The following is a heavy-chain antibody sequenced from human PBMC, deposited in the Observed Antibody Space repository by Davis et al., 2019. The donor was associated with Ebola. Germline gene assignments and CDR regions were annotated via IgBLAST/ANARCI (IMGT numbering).Heavy chain of an antibody. J-gene: IGHJ4*02. CDR2: ISWDGGST. CDR1: GFTFDDYT. V-gene: IGHV3-43*01. CDR3: TSETNGEDDY. D-gene: IGHD4-17*01. Sequence: GESLKISCAASGFTFDDYTMHWVRQAPGKGLEWVSLISWDGGSTYYADSVKGRFTISRDNSKNSLYLQMNSLKTEDTAVYYCTSETNGEDDYWGQGTLVTVSS.